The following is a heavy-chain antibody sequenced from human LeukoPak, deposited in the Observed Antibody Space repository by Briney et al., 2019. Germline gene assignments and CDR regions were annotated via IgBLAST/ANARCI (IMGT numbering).Heavy chain of an antibody. V-gene: IGHV3-7*03. CDR1: GFTFGKYW. J-gene: IGHJ4*02. CDR2: IKLDGSEK. CDR3: ARDQHDTWSRRGNFDS. Sequence: GGSLRLSCVASGFTFGKYWMSWVRQAPGKGLEWVANIKLDGSEKNYVDSVKGRFTISRDNTKNSLYLQMNSLRVEDTAVFYCARDQHDTWSRRGNFDSWGQGTLVTVSA. D-gene: IGHD3-3*01.